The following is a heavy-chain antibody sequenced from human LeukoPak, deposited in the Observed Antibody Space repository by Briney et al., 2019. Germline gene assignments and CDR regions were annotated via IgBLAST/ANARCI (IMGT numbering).Heavy chain of an antibody. CDR2: INPSDAAT. Sequence: ASVKASCKASGYTFTNSHMHWVRQAPEQGLEWMGIINPSDAATSYAQKFQGRVTMTSDTSTSTVYMELGSLKSEDTAVYYCAKDGGVDPAMASLDYFDLWGQGTLVTVSS. CDR1: GYTFTNSH. CDR3: AKDGGVDPAMASLDYFDL. J-gene: IGHJ4*02. V-gene: IGHV1-46*01. D-gene: IGHD5-18*01.